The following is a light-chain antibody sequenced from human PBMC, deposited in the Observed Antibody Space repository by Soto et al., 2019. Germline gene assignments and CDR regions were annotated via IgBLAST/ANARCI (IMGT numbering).Light chain of an antibody. V-gene: IGLV4-60*02. CDR1: SGHSSYI. Sequence: QSVLTQSSSASASLGSSAKLTCTLSSGHSSYIIAWHQQQPGKAPRYLMKLEGSGSYNKGSGVPDRFSGSSSGADRYLTISNLQFEDEADYYSETWDSNTRVFGGGTKLTVL. CDR3: ETWDSNTRV. J-gene: IGLJ2*01. CDR2: LEGSGSY.